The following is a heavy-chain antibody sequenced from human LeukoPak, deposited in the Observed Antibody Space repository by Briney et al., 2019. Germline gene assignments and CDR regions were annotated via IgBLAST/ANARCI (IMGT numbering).Heavy chain of an antibody. V-gene: IGHV4-59*12. D-gene: IGHD2-2*01. J-gene: IGHJ4*02. CDR3: AGPMGPAAIFGFDY. CDR2: MSYSGST. CDR1: SDSISTYY. Sequence: PSETLSLTCTVSSDSISTYYWSWIRQPPGKGLEWIGYMSYSGSTNYNPSLKSRVTISVDTSKNQFSLKLSSVTAADTAVYYCAGPMGPAAIFGFDYWGQGTLVTVSS.